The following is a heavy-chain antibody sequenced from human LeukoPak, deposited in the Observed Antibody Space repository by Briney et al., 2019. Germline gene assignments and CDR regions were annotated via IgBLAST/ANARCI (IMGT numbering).Heavy chain of an antibody. CDR2: IYSGGST. V-gene: IGHV3-66*01. J-gene: IGHJ4*02. Sequence: PGGSLRLSCAASGFTVSSNYMSWVRQAPGKGLEWVSVIYSGGSTYYADSVKGRFTISRDNSKNTLYLQMNSLRAEDTAVYYCARDIVCPKQQRRGYFDYWGQGTLVTVSS. CDR1: GFTVSSNY. CDR3: ARDIVCPKQQRRGYFDY. D-gene: IGHD6-13*01.